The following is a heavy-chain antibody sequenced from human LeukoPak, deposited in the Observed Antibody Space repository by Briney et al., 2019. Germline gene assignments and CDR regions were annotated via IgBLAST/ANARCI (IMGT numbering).Heavy chain of an antibody. V-gene: IGHV3-7*01. CDR3: ARFIASPGPDAFDI. Sequence: GGSLRLSCAASGFTSGSYWMSWVRQAPGKGLEWVANIKQVGSETYYLDSVKGRFTISRDNAQNSLYLQMNSLRADETAVYFCARFIASPGPDAFDIWGQGTLVTVSS. CDR2: IKQVGSET. CDR1: GFTSGSYW. D-gene: IGHD6-13*01. J-gene: IGHJ3*02.